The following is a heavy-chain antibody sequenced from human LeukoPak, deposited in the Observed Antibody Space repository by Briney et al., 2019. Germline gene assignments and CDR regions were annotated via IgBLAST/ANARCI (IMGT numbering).Heavy chain of an antibody. V-gene: IGHV3-11*04. J-gene: IGHJ4*02. CDR2: ISSSGSTI. Sequence: SDYYWGWIRQAPGKGLEWVSYISSSGSTIYYADSAKGRFTISRDNAKNSLYLQMNSLRAEDTAVYHCARDYGGSSPFDYWGQGTLVTVSS. CDR1: SDYY. D-gene: IGHD4-23*01. CDR3: ARDYGGSSPFDY.